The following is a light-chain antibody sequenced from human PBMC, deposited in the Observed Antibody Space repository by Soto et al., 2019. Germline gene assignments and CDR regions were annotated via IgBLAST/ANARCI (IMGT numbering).Light chain of an antibody. CDR1: QTLRNK. V-gene: IGKV3-15*01. J-gene: IGKJ3*01. CDR3: QQHNAWPLT. CDR2: GGF. Sequence: IVLTQSPGTLSVSPGERVILSCRASQTLRNKLAWYQQKPGQVPRLLIYGGFTRATGIPARFSGSGSWTEFTLTINSLHSEDFAIYYCQQHNAWPLTFGPGTKLDLK.